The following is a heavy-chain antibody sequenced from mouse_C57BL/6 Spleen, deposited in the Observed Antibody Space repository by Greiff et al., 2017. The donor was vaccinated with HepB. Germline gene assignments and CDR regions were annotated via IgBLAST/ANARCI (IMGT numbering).Heavy chain of an antibody. D-gene: IGHD1-1*01. V-gene: IGHV2-2*01. CDR3: GTVVAKRDAMDY. Sequence: QVHVKQSGPGLVQPSQSLSITCTVSGFSLTSYGVHWVRQSPGKGLEWLGVIWSGGSTDYNAAFISRLSISKDNSKSQVFFKMNSLQADDTAIYYCGTVVAKRDAMDYWGQGTSVTVSS. J-gene: IGHJ4*01. CDR2: IWSGGST. CDR1: GFSLTSYG.